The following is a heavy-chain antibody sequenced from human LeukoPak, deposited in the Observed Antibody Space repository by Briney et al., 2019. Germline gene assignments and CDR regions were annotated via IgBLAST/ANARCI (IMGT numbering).Heavy chain of an antibody. J-gene: IGHJ4*02. Sequence: PGGSLRLSCAASGFTFSSYGMHWVRPAPGKGLESLAVISFDGSHKYYADSVKGRFTISRDNSKNTLYLQMNSLRAEDTAVYYCAKDRGSTGGFDYWGQGTLVTVSS. D-gene: IGHD1-14*01. CDR1: GFTFSSYG. CDR3: AKDRGSTGGFDY. CDR2: ISFDGSHK. V-gene: IGHV3-30*18.